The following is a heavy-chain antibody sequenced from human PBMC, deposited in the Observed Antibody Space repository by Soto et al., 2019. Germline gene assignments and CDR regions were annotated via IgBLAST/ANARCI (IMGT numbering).Heavy chain of an antibody. Sequence: QVQLVQSGAEVKKPGASVKVSCKASGYTFTSYAMHWVRQAPGQRLEWMGWINAGSGNTKYSQKFQGRVTITRDTSASTAYMELSSLRSEDTAVYYCARNLAAHPFWYDPWGHGTLVTVSS. J-gene: IGHJ5*02. CDR3: ARNLAAHPFWYDP. CDR1: GYTFTSYA. V-gene: IGHV1-3*01. CDR2: INAGSGNT. D-gene: IGHD6-6*01.